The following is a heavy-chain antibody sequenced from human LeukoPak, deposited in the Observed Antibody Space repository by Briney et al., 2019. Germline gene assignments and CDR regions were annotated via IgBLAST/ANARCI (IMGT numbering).Heavy chain of an antibody. V-gene: IGHV4-39*07. D-gene: IGHD3-3*01. CDR1: GGSISSSSYY. CDR3: ARDGSYYDFWSGYYKGSYYYYYMDV. CDR2: IYYSGST. Sequence: SEILSLTCTVSGGSISSSSYYWGWIRQPPGKGLEWIGSIYYSGSTYYNPSLKSRVTISVDTSKNQFSLKLSSVTAADTAVYYCARDGSYYDFWSGYYKGSYYYYYMDVWGKGTTVTVSS. J-gene: IGHJ6*03.